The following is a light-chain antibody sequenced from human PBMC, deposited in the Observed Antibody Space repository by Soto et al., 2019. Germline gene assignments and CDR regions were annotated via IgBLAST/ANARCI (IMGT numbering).Light chain of an antibody. CDR3: QQYNNWSWP. CDR2: GAS. CDR1: QSVSSN. V-gene: IGKV3-15*01. J-gene: IGKJ1*01. Sequence: EIVMTQSPATLSVSPGERATLSCRASQSVSSNLAWYQQKPGQAPRLLIYGASTRATGIPARFSGSGSGTEFTLTISSLQSEDFAVYYCQQYNNWSWPVGKGTKVELK.